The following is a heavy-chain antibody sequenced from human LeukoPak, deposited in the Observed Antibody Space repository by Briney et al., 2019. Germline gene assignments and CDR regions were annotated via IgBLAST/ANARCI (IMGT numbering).Heavy chain of an antibody. D-gene: IGHD3-22*01. Sequence: GGSLRLSCAASGFTFSSYEMNWVRQAPGKGLEWVSYISSSGGTIYYADSVKGRFTISRDNVKNTLYLEMNRLRPEDTAVYSCARAYYYDIEDAFDIWGQGTMVTVSS. CDR3: ARAYYYDIEDAFDI. CDR1: GFTFSSYE. J-gene: IGHJ3*02. CDR2: ISSSGGTI. V-gene: IGHV3-48*03.